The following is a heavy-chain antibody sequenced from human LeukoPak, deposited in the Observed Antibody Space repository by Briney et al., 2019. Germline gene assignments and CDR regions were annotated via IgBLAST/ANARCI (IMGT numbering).Heavy chain of an antibody. CDR2: IYTSGST. CDR1: GGSISSYY. Sequence: SETLSLTCTVSGGSISSYYWSWIRQPAGKGLEWIGRIYTSGSTNYNPPLKIRVTMSVDTSKTQFSLKLSSVTAADTAVYYCAGTLTRGYYYYYMDVWGKGTTVTVSS. CDR3: AGTLTRGYYYYYMDV. J-gene: IGHJ6*03. V-gene: IGHV4-4*07. D-gene: IGHD1-1*01.